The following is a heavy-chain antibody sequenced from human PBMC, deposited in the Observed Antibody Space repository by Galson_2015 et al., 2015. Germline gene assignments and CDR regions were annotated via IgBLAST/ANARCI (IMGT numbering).Heavy chain of an antibody. CDR1: GFTFSGSA. D-gene: IGHD3-3*01. Sequence: SLRLSCAASGFTFSGSAMHWVRQASGKGLEWVGRIRSKANSYATAYAASVKGRFTISRDDSKNTAYLQMNSLKTEDTAVYYCTRPRDGAFFAMDVWGKGTTVTVSS. CDR3: TRPRDGAFFAMDV. V-gene: IGHV3-73*01. CDR2: IRSKANSYAT. J-gene: IGHJ6*03.